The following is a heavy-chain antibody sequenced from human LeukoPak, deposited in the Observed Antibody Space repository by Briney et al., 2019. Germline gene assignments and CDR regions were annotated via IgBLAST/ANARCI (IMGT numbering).Heavy chain of an antibody. V-gene: IGHV3-21*01. CDR1: GFTFSSST. CDR3: ARDLQTGLAFDA. D-gene: IGHD7-27*01. Sequence: GSPRLSCAASGFTFSSSTMNWVRQAPGRALEWVSSISGSGRLIWYAGSVKGRFTISRDNAANSLFLQMNSLRVEDTAVYYCARDLQTGLAFDAWGQGTVVSVSS. CDR2: ISGSGRLI. J-gene: IGHJ3*01.